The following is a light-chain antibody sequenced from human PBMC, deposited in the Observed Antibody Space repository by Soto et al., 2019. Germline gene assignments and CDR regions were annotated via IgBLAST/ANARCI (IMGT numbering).Light chain of an antibody. CDR2: GAS. CDR1: QSVSSS. CDR3: QQYGSSPPLT. V-gene: IGKV3-20*01. J-gene: IGKJ4*01. Sequence: EVVLTQSPGTLSLSPGERATLSCRASQSVSSSLAWYQQQPGQAPRLVIYGASSRATGIPDRFSGSGSGTDFTLTISRLEPEDFAVYYCQQYGSSPPLTFGGGTKV.